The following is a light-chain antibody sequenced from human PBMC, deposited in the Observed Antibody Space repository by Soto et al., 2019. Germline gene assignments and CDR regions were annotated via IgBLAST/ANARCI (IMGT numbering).Light chain of an antibody. V-gene: IGLV2-8*01. CDR3: SSYAGSNIEV. J-gene: IGLJ1*01. CDR1: SSDVGGYNY. CDR2: EVS. Sequence: QSVLTQPPSASGSPGQSVTISCTGTSSDVGGYNYVSWYQQHPGKAPKLMIYEVSKRPSGVPDRSSGSKSGNTASLTVSGLQAEDEADYYCSSYAGSNIEVFGTGTKVTVL.